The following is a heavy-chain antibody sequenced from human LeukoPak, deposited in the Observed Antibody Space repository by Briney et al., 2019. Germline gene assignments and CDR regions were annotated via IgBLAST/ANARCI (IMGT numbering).Heavy chain of an antibody. D-gene: IGHD2-15*01. J-gene: IGHJ4*02. CDR1: GFTFSSYS. CDR2: ISSSSSYI. CDR3: ARTYCSDGSCYSDRPLDY. V-gene: IGHV3-21*01. Sequence: GGSLRLSCAASGFTFSSYSMNWVRQAPGKGLEWVSSISSSSSYIYYADSVKGRFTISRDNAKNSLYLQMNSLRAEDTAVYYCARTYCSDGSCYSDRPLDYWGQGTLVTVSS.